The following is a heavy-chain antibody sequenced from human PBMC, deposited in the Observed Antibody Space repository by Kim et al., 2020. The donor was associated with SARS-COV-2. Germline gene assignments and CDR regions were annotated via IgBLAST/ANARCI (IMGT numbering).Heavy chain of an antibody. V-gene: IGHV4-34*13. Sequence: PSLKSRVTISVDTSKNQFSLKLSSVTAADTAVYYCARAGRLMVRGVIPYWGQGTLVTVSS. J-gene: IGHJ4*02. CDR3: ARAGRLMVRGVIPY. D-gene: IGHD3-10*01.